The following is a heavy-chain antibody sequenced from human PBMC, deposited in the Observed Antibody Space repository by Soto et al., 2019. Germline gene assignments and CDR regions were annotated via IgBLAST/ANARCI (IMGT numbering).Heavy chain of an antibody. D-gene: IGHD6-19*01. V-gene: IGHV3-64D*08. CDR1: GFTFSSYA. CDR3: VKDRGSGWSSFDY. Sequence: GGSLRLSCSASGFTFSSYAMHWVRQAPGKGLEYVSAISSNGGSTYYADSVKGRFTISRDNSKNTLYLQMSSLRAEDTAVYYCVKDRGSGWSSFDYWGQGTLGTVSS. J-gene: IGHJ4*02. CDR2: ISSNGGST.